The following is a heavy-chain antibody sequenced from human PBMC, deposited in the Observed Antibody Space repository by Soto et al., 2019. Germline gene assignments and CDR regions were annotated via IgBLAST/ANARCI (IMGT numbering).Heavy chain of an antibody. D-gene: IGHD3-22*01. Sequence: EVQLVESGGGLVQPGGSLRLSCAASGFTFSNYNMNWVRQAPGKGLEWLSYISTSTSTIYYADSVKGRFTISRDNARNSLNLQMNSLRDEDTAVYYCAREVRRIRMIVAPPGYFDLWGRGTLVTVSS. J-gene: IGHJ2*01. CDR1: GFTFSNYN. CDR3: AREVRRIRMIVAPPGYFDL. V-gene: IGHV3-48*02. CDR2: ISTSTSTI.